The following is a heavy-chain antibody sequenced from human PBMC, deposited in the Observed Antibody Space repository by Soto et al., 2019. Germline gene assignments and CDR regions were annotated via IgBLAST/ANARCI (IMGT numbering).Heavy chain of an antibody. CDR1: GGTFSSHA. V-gene: IGHV1-69*06. CDR3: ARGNKGPGHYGPGSQGWYGP. CDR2: IIPITETP. Sequence: HVQLVQSGAEVKKPGSSVRVSYKVSGGTFSSHAINWLRQAPGQGLEWMGVIIPITETPNNAEKFQGRVTITADKSTTTVYMELSSLTFDDTAVYFCARGNKGPGHYGPGSQGWYGPWGQGTLVTVSS. J-gene: IGHJ5*02. D-gene: IGHD3-10*01.